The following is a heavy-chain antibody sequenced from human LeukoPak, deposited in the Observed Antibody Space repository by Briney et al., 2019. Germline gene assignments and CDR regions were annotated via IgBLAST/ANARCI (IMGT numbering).Heavy chain of an antibody. CDR2: FDPEDGET. CDR1: GYTLTELS. J-gene: IGHJ4*02. Sequence: ASVKVSCKVSGYTLTELSMHWVRQAPGKGLEWMGGFDPEDGETIYAQKFQGRVTMTEDTSTDTAYMELSSLRSEDTAVYYCARARAYCSSTSCYTYYFDYWGQGTLVTVSS. V-gene: IGHV1-24*01. D-gene: IGHD2-2*02. CDR3: ARARAYCSSTSCYTYYFDY.